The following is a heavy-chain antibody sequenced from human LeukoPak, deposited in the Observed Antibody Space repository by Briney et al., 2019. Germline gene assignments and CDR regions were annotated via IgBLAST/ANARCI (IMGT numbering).Heavy chain of an antibody. CDR3: ARGAGNDAFDM. V-gene: IGHV3-20*04. Sequence: PGGSLRLSCAASGYTFDDYGMSWIRQAPGKGLEWVSGINWNGGSTGYADSVKGRFTISRDNAKNSLYLRMNSLRAEDTAVYYCARGAGNDAFDMWGQGTMVTVSS. CDR2: INWNGGST. CDR1: GYTFDDYG. J-gene: IGHJ3*02.